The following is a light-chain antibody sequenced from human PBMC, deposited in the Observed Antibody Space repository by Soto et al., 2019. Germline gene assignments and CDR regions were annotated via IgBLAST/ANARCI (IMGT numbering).Light chain of an antibody. CDR1: SSDVGSYDL. V-gene: IGLV2-23*01. Sequence: QCVLTQPASVSGSPGQSITISRTGTSSDVGSYDLVSWYQQHPGKAPKLMIYEASERPSGVSNRFSGSKSGNTASLTISGLQAEDEADYYCCSYAGSTTFVFGTGTKVTVL. CDR2: EAS. J-gene: IGLJ1*01. CDR3: CSYAGSTTFV.